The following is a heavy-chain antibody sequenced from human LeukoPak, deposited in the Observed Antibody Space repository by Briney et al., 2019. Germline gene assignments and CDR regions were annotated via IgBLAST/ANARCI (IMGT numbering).Heavy chain of an antibody. CDR3: AKSNGYGLVDI. V-gene: IGHV4-38-2*02. D-gene: IGHD3-10*01. CDR1: GYSIRNGYN. Sequence: SETLSLTCTVSGYSIRNGYNWGWIRLSPGKGLEWLGSIYQSGSTYDNPSLKSRVTLSIDTSKNQFSLKLTSVTAADTAVYYCAKSNGYGLVDIWGQGTMVTVSS. J-gene: IGHJ3*02. CDR2: IYQSGST.